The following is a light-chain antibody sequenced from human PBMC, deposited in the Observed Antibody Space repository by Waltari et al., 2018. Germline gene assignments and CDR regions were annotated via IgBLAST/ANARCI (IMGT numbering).Light chain of an antibody. J-gene: IGLJ3*02. Sequence: QSALTQPASVSGSPGQSITFSCTGAFSDVGAYDYVSWYQQLPGRAPKPLIYDVSHRPSGVSDRLSGSKSGNTASRTISGLQPEDEADYYCSSYTTRGTWVFGGGTKLTVL. CDR3: SSYTTRGTWV. V-gene: IGLV2-14*03. CDR1: FSDVGAYDY. CDR2: DVS.